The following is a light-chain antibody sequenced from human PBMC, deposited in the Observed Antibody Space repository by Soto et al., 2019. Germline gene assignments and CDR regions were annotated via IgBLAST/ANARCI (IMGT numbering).Light chain of an antibody. CDR3: QQLNGYPLT. CDR1: QGISSN. CDR2: TAS. J-gene: IGKJ4*01. V-gene: IGKV1-9*01. Sequence: DLQLTQSPSFLSASVGDRVIITCRASQGISSNLAWYQQKLGKAPKLLIYTASTLQRGVPSRFSGSGSGTEFTLTIRSLQPEDFATYYCQQLNGYPLTFGGGTKVEIK.